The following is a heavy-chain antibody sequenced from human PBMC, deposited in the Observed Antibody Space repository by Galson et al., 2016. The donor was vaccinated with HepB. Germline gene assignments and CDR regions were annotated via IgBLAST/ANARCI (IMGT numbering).Heavy chain of an antibody. CDR2: IRSEGYGGTA. CDR1: GFIFGDYG. CDR3: TSVPGRELSLSLPADC. J-gene: IGHJ4*02. V-gene: IGHV3-49*04. Sequence: SLRLSCATSGFIFGDYGMSWVRQAPGKGLEWVGFIRSEGYGGTADYAASVKGRFTLSRDDSKSIAYLQMTSLKPEDTAVYYCTSVPGRELSLSLPADCWGQGTLVTVSS. D-gene: IGHD3-16*02.